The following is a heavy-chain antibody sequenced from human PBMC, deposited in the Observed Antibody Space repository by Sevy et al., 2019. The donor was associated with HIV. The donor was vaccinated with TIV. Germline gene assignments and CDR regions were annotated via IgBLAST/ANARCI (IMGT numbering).Heavy chain of an antibody. CDR1: GFTFNNYW. CDR3: AREREGWELEGHYFED. J-gene: IGHJ4*02. V-gene: IGHV3-7*01. Sequence: GGSLRLSCAASGFTFNNYWMSWVRQAPGRGLEWVANIKQDGSEKYNVDSVKGRYTISRDNAKKSMYLQINSQRAEDTDVYYCAREREGWELEGHYFEDWGQGTLVTVSS. CDR2: IKQDGSEK. D-gene: IGHD1-1*01.